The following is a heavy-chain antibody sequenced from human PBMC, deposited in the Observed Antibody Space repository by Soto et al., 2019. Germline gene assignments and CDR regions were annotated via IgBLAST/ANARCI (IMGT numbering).Heavy chain of an antibody. D-gene: IGHD3-22*01. CDR3: ARKSYYVDSGFYDF. CDR2: ISPTSEYI. V-gene: IGHV3-21*01. J-gene: IGHJ4*02. CDR1: GFSFSRHS. Sequence: GGSLRLSCAASGFSFSRHSMNWVRQAPGKGLEWVSSISPTSEYIYHADSVKGQFTISRDNAENSLYLQMDSLRADDTAVYYCARKSYYVDSGFYDFWGQGA.